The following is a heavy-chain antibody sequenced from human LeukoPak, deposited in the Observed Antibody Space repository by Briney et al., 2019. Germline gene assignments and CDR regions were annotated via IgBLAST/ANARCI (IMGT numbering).Heavy chain of an antibody. CDR1: GYTFTSYY. J-gene: IGHJ3*02. CDR2: INPSGGST. V-gene: IGHV1-46*03. D-gene: IGHD2-2*01. CDR3: ARDPSCNSTSCYHDAFDI. Sequence: GASVKVSCKASGYTFTSYYMHWVRQAPGQGLEWMGIINPSGGSTSYAQKFQGRVTMTRDTSTSTVYMELSSLRSEDTAVYYCARDPSCNSTSCYHDAFDIWGQGTMVTVSS.